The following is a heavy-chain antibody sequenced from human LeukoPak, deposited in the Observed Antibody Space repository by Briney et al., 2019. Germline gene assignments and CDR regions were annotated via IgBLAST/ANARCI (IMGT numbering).Heavy chain of an antibody. J-gene: IGHJ4*02. Sequence: SETLSLTCTVSGYSISSGYYWGWIRQPPGKGLEWIGSIYYSGSTYYNPSLKSRVTISVDTSKNQFSLKLSSVTAADTAVYYCARQEGQLLWFGELRPYYFDYWGQGTLVTVSS. V-gene: IGHV4-38-2*02. CDR2: IYYSGST. CDR3: ARQEGQLLWFGELRPYYFDY. CDR1: GYSISSGYY. D-gene: IGHD3-10*01.